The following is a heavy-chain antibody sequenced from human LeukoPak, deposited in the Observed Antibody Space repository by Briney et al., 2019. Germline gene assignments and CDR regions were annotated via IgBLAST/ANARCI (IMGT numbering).Heavy chain of an antibody. D-gene: IGHD3-3*01. CDR3: ARAPYYDFWSGSPSFYYMDV. V-gene: IGHV1-2*02. CDR1: GYTFTGYY. Sequence: ASVKVSCKASGYTFTGYYMHWVRQAPGQGLEWMGWINPNSGGTNYAQKFQSRVTMTRDTSISTAYMELSRLRSDDTAVYYCARAPYYDFWSGSPSFYYMDVWGKGTTVTVSS. CDR2: INPNSGGT. J-gene: IGHJ6*03.